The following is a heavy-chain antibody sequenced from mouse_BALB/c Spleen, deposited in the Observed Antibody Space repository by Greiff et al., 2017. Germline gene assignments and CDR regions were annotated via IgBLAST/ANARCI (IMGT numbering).Heavy chain of an antibody. CDR3: ARENYEDY. CDR2: ISDGGSYT. Sequence: EVKVVESGGGLVKPGGSLKLSCAASGFTFSDYYMYWVRQTPEKRLEWVATISDGGSYTYYPDSVKGRFTISRDNAKNNLYLQMSSLKSEDTAMYYCARENYEDYWGQGTSVTVSS. V-gene: IGHV5-4*02. D-gene: IGHD2-4*01. J-gene: IGHJ4*01. CDR1: GFTFSDYY.